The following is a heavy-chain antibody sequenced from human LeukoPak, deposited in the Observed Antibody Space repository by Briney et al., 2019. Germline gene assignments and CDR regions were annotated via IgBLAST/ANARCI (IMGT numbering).Heavy chain of an antibody. V-gene: IGHV3-23*01. CDR2: ISGSGGST. CDR1: GFTFSSYA. CDR3: AKVASIVVVVAPGQDAFDI. Sequence: GGSLRLSCAASGFTFSSYAMSWVRQAPGKGLEWVSAISGSGGSTYYADSVKGRFTISRDNSKNTLYLQMNSLRAEDTAVYYCAKVASIVVVVAPGQDAFDIWGQGTKVTVSS. J-gene: IGHJ3*02. D-gene: IGHD2-15*01.